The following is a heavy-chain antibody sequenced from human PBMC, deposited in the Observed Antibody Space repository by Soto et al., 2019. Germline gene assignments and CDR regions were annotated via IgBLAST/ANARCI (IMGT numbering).Heavy chain of an antibody. D-gene: IGHD3-16*01. CDR3: EREGGIP. V-gene: IGHV1-3*04. CDR1: GYIFTSSP. Sequence: ASVKVSCKTSGYIFTSSPLNWFRQAPGQRPEWVGWIHTGNGDTKYSQKFQGRLTLTRDTSASTGYMELSSLRSEDTAVYFCEREGGIPWG. CDR2: IHTGNGDT. J-gene: IGHJ5*02.